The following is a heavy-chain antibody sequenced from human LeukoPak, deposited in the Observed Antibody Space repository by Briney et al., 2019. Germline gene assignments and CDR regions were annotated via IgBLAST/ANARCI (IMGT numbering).Heavy chain of an antibody. Sequence: PSETLSLTCTVSGGSISSYYWSWIRQPAGKGLEWIGRIYTSGSTIYNPSLKSRVTMSVDTSKNQFSLKLSSVTAADTAVYYCAREQSYYDSSGYYYGAFDIWGQGTMVTVSS. CDR2: IYTSGST. D-gene: IGHD3-22*01. CDR1: GGSISSYY. CDR3: AREQSYYDSSGYYYGAFDI. V-gene: IGHV4-4*07. J-gene: IGHJ3*02.